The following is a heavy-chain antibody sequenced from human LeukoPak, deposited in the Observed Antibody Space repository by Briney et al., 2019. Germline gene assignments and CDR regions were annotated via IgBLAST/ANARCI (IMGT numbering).Heavy chain of an antibody. D-gene: IGHD2-21*01. CDR2: INSSGGST. CDR1: GLTFSSYA. CDR3: AKFLPTHIVVANNYFDY. Sequence: GGSLRLSCAASGLTFSSYAMSWVRQAPGKGLEWVSAINSSGGSTSYADSVKGRFTISRDNSKNTLYLQMNSLRAEDTAVYYCAKFLPTHIVVANNYFDYWGQGTLVTVSS. J-gene: IGHJ4*02. V-gene: IGHV3-23*01.